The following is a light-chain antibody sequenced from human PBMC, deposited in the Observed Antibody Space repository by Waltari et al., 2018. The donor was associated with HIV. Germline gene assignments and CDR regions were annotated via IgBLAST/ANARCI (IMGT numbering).Light chain of an antibody. CDR2: EVS. CDR1: QSLLHSDAKTY. V-gene: IGKV2D-29*01. J-gene: IGKJ5*01. Sequence: DIVMIQSPLSLSVTPGQPASISCKSSQSLLHSDAKTYLYWFLQKPGQPPQLLMSEVSNRFSGVPDRFSGSGSATDFTLKISRVEADDVGVYYCMQSIQRPITFGQGTRLDLK. CDR3: MQSIQRPIT.